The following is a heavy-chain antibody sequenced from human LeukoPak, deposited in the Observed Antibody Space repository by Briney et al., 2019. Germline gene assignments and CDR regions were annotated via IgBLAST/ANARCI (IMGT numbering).Heavy chain of an antibody. CDR2: MNPNRGTT. CDR3: ARARVVVAATAPKHNWFDP. Sequence: ASVKVSFKASGYTFTGYYMHWLRQATGQGLEWMGLMNPNRGTTGYAQKFQSRVTMTRNTSISTAYMELSNLRSEDTAVYHCARARVVVAATAPKHNWFDPWGQGTLVTVSS. V-gene: IGHV1-8*02. J-gene: IGHJ5*02. D-gene: IGHD2-15*01. CDR1: GYTFTGYY.